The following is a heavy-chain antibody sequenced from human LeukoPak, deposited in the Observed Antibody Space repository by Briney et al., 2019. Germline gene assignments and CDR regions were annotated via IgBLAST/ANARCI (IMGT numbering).Heavy chain of an antibody. CDR3: ARGGRVRAYYYHYGMDV. J-gene: IGHJ6*02. D-gene: IGHD4-17*01. V-gene: IGHV4-31*03. Sequence: SETLSLTCTVSGGSISSGGYYWSWIRQHPGKGLEWIGYIYYSGSTYYNPSLKSRVTISVDTSKNQFSLKLSSVTAADTAVYYCARGGRVRAYYYHYGMDVWGQGTTVTVSS. CDR1: GGSISSGGYY. CDR2: IYYSGST.